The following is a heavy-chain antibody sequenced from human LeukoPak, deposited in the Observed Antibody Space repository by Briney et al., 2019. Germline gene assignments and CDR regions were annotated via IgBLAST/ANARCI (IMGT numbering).Heavy chain of an antibody. CDR3: ARDSSSWYALYYYYGMDV. CDR1: GFTFSSYA. D-gene: IGHD6-13*01. CDR2: IKQDGSEK. J-gene: IGHJ6*02. V-gene: IGHV3-7*01. Sequence: GGSLRLSCAASGFTFSSYAMSWVRQAPGKGLEWVANIKQDGSEKYYVDSVKGRFTISRDNAKNSLYLQMNSLRAEDTAVYYCARDSSSWYALYYYYGMDVWGQGTTVTVSS.